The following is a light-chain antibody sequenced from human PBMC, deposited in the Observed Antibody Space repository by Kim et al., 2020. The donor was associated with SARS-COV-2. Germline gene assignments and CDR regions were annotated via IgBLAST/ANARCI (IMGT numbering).Light chain of an antibody. CDR1: KLGDKY. Sequence: VSPGQTASITCSGDKLGDKYACWYQQKPGQSPVLVIYQDNKRPSGIPERFAGSNSGNTATLTISGTQAMDEADYYCQAWDSSTVVFGGGTQLTVL. V-gene: IGLV3-1*01. CDR3: QAWDSSTVV. CDR2: QDN. J-gene: IGLJ2*01.